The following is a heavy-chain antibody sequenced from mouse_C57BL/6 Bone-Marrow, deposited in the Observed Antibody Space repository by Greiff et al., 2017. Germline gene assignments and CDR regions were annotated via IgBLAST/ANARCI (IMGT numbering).Heavy chain of an antibody. Sequence: EVQGVESGGGLVQPGGSLKLSCAASGFTFSDYGMAWVRQAPRKGPEWVAFISNLAYSIYYADTVTGRFTISRENAKNTLYLEMRSLRSEDTAMYYCAREDYGNYYAMDYWGQGTSVTVSS. CDR2: ISNLAYSI. CDR3: AREDYGNYYAMDY. J-gene: IGHJ4*01. V-gene: IGHV5-15*01. CDR1: GFTFSDYG. D-gene: IGHD2-1*01.